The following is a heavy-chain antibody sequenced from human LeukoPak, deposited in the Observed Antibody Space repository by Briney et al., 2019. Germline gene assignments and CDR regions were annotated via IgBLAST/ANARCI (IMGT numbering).Heavy chain of an antibody. CDR3: ARVDSTGWYADY. D-gene: IGHD6-19*01. J-gene: IGHJ4*02. CDR1: GFTVSSNY. Sequence: GGSLRLSCAASGFTVSSNYMSWIRQAPGEGLEWILYISSSASAKYYADSVRGRFTISRDNAKNSLYLQMNSLRAEDTAVYYCARVDSTGWYADYWGQGTLVTVSS. V-gene: IGHV3-11*01. CDR2: ISSSASAK.